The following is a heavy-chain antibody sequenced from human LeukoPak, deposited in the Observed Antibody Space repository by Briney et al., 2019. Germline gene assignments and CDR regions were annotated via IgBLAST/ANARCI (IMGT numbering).Heavy chain of an antibody. Sequence: GGSLRLSCAASGFTFSSYSMNWVRQAPGKGLEWVSSISSGSAYIYYADSVKGRFTISRDNANNSIYLQMNSLRAEDTAVYYCARGLGAQGRKDFDNWGQGTLVTVSS. CDR3: ARGLGAQGRKDFDN. D-gene: IGHD1-26*01. J-gene: IGHJ4*02. CDR2: ISSGSAYI. CDR1: GFTFSSYS. V-gene: IGHV3-21*01.